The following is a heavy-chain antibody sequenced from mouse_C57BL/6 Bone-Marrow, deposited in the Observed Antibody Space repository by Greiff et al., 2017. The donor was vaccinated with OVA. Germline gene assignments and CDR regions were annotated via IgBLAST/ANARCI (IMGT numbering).Heavy chain of an antibody. CDR3: ARHLPYYYGSSYLDY. D-gene: IGHD1-1*01. V-gene: IGHV5-6*01. Sequence: EVQLVESGGDLVKPGGSLKLSCAASGFTFSSYGMSWVRQTPDKRLEWVATISSGGSYTYYPDSVKGRFTISRDNAKNTLYLQMSSLKSEDTAMYYCARHLPYYYGSSYLDYWGQGTTLTVSS. CDR1: GFTFSSYG. CDR2: ISSGGSYT. J-gene: IGHJ2*01.